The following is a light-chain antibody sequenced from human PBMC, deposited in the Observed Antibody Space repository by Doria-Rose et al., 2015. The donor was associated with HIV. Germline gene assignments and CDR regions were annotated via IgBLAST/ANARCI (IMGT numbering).Light chain of an antibody. CDR2: DGS. J-gene: IGKJ1*01. CDR1: QGFSSTY. CDR3: HQYGTSWT. Sequence: EIVLTQSSGTLSLSPGERATLSCRASQGFSSTYLAWYQQKPGQAPSLLIYDGSTRATGIPDRFSASGSGTDFTLTINRLEPGDFALYYCHQYGTSWTFGQGTKVEI. V-gene: IGKV3-20*01.